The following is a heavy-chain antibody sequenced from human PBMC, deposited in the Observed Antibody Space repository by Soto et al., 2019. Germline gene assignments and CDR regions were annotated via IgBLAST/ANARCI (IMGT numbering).Heavy chain of an antibody. D-gene: IGHD3-9*01. V-gene: IGHV4-59*01. CDR1: GGSISSYY. Sequence: SETLSLTCTVSGGSISSYYWSWIRQPPGKGLEWIGYIYYSGSTNYNPSLKSRVTISVDTSKNQFSLKLSSVTAADTAVYYCARVAAFGILTGYYGLDPWGQGTLVTVSS. CDR3: ARVAAFGILTGYYGLDP. J-gene: IGHJ5*02. CDR2: IYYSGST.